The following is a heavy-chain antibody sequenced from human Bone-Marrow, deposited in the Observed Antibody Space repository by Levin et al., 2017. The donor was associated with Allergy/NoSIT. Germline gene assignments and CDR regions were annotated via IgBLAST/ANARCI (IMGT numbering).Heavy chain of an antibody. J-gene: IGHJ6*02. D-gene: IGHD3-9*01. CDR3: ARQNVNLPLVKNSSEWHYFSYGLDI. CDR2: IYPDDSDT. V-gene: IGHV5-51*01. CDR1: GYSFTTYW. Sequence: GESLKISCKGSGYSFTTYWIGWVRQMPGKGLEWMGSIYPDDSDTRYSPSLQGQVSISADTSTSTAYLQWRDLKASDTAMYYCARQNVNLPLVKNSSEWHYFSYGLDIWGQGTTVTVSS.